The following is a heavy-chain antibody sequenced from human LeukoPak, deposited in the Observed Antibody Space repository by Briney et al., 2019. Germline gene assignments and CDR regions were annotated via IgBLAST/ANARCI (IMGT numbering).Heavy chain of an antibody. J-gene: IGHJ6*02. V-gene: IGHV3-53*01. CDR2: IYSGRST. D-gene: IGHD6-19*01. CDR3: AKVVVSGTDYYFGMDV. CDR1: GFTVIDNY. Sequence: GGSLRLSCAASGFTVIDNYMSWVRQAPGKGLEWVSVIYSGRSTYYADSVKGRFTISRDNSKNTLYVQMDSLRAEDTAVYYCAKVVVSGTDYYFGMDVWGQGTTVTVSS.